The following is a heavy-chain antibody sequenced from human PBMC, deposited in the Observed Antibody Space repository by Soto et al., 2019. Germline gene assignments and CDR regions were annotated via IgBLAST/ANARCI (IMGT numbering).Heavy chain of an antibody. D-gene: IGHD3-22*01. V-gene: IGHV4-31*03. CDR2: IYYSGST. J-gene: IGHJ5*02. CDR1: GGSISSGGYY. CDR3: ARDAPYYYDSSGKNLWFDP. Sequence: SETLSLTCTVSGGSISSGGYYWSWIRQHPGKGLEWIGYIYYSGSTYYNPSLKSRVTISVDTSKNQFSLKRSSVTAADTAVYYCARDAPYYYDSSGKNLWFDPWGQGTLVTVSS.